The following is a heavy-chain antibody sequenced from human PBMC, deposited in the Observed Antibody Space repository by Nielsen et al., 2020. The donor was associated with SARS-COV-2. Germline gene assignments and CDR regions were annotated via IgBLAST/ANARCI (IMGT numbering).Heavy chain of an antibody. CDR2: IYPGDSDT. Sequence: GESLKISCQGSGYSFTSYWIGWVRQMPGKGLEWMGIIYPGDSDTRYSPSFQGQVTISADKSISTAYLQWSSLKASDTAMYYCARSPTVTTRYYYYGMDVWGQGTTVTVSS. D-gene: IGHD4-17*01. J-gene: IGHJ6*02. CDR3: ARSPTVTTRYYYYGMDV. V-gene: IGHV5-51*01. CDR1: GYSFTSYW.